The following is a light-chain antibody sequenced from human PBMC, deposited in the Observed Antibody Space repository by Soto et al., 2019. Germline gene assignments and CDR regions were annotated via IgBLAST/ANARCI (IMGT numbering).Light chain of an antibody. V-gene: IGKV1-12*01. Sequence: DSQMTRSPSSVSASVGDRITITYRARQDINRWLAWHQQKPGKAPNLLIFSASSLKSGVPSRFSGSGSGTDFTLTITNLQPEDVAIYYCQQGHSFPLTFGPGTKVDIK. CDR2: SAS. CDR3: QQGHSFPLT. J-gene: IGKJ3*01. CDR1: QDINRW.